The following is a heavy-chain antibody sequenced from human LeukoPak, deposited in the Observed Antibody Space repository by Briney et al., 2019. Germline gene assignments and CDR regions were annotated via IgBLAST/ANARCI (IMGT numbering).Heavy chain of an antibody. CDR2: IYSGGST. CDR3: AANYGDYGVYAFDI. D-gene: IGHD4-17*01. J-gene: IGHJ3*02. CDR1: GFTVSSNY. Sequence: GGSLRLSCAASGFTVSSNYMSWVRQAPGKGLEWVSVIYSGGSTSYADSVKGRFTISRHNSKNTLYLKMNSLRAEDTAVYYCAANYGDYGVYAFDIWGQGTMVTVSS. V-gene: IGHV3-53*04.